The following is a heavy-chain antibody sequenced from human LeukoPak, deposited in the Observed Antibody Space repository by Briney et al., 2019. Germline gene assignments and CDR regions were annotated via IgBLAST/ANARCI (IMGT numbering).Heavy chain of an antibody. CDR3: ARDRYSSSSLDY. CDR1: GFTFSSYA. Sequence: GGSLRLSCAASGFTFSSYAMHWVRQAPGKGLEWVAVISYDGSNKYYADSVKGRFTISRDNSKNTLYLQMNSMKAEDTAVYYFARDRYSSSSLDYWGQGTLVTVSS. J-gene: IGHJ4*02. CDR2: ISYDGSNK. D-gene: IGHD6-6*01. V-gene: IGHV3-30*04.